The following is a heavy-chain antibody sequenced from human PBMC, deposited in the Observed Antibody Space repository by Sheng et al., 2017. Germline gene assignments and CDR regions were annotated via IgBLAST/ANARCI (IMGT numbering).Heavy chain of an antibody. D-gene: IGHD2-15*01. J-gene: IGHJ5*02. CDR3: ARGGYCSGGSCYWFDP. CDR2: IHYSGST. CDR1: GGSISNYY. Sequence: QVQLQESGPGLVKPSETLSLTCSVSGGSISNYYWSWIRQPPGKGLECIGYIHYSGSTNYNPSLKSRVTISVDTSKNQFSLKLSSVTAVDTAVYYCARGGYCSGGSCYWFDPWGQGTLVTVSA. V-gene: IGHV4-59*01.